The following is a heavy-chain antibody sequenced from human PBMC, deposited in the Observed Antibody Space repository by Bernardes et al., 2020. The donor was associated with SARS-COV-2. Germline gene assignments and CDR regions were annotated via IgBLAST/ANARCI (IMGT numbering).Heavy chain of an antibody. CDR3: GRQRMTTGDF. D-gene: IGHD4-17*01. CDR2: IYYSGTT. J-gene: IGHJ4*02. CDR1: GGSISRSSYH. V-gene: IGHV4-39*01. Sequence: SETLSLTCTVSGGSISRSSYHWGWIRQPPGKGLEWIGTIYYSGTTYYNSSLKSRLTISVDTSKNQFSLKLKSVTAADTAIYHCGRQRMTTGDFWGQGTLVTVSS.